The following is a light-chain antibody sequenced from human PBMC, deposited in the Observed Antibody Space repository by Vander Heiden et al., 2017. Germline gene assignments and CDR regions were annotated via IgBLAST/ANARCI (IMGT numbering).Light chain of an antibody. V-gene: IGLV1-40*01. Sequence: QSVLTQPPSVSGATGQRVTISVTGRNSNIGAVYDVYWYQKLPGTAPKRLIYDKNIRPSGVPDRFSGSKSGTSASLAISGLQPEDEAEYYCQSFDNTLSGSTVFGGGTKVIVL. CDR2: DKN. CDR3: QSFDNTLSGSTV. J-gene: IGLJ2*01. CDR1: NSNIGAVYD.